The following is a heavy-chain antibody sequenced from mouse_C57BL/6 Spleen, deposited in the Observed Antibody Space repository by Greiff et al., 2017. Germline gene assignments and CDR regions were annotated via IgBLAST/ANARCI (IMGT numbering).Heavy chain of an antibody. CDR3: ARSITTVPPIWYAMDY. V-gene: IGHV1-82*01. Sequence: QVQLQQSGPELVKPGASVKISCKASGYAFSSSWMNWVKQRPGKGLEWIGRIYPGDGDTNYNGKFKGKATLTADKSSSTAYMQLSSLTSEDSAVYFCARSITTVPPIWYAMDYWGQGTSVTVSS. J-gene: IGHJ4*01. CDR1: GYAFSSSW. CDR2: IYPGDGDT. D-gene: IGHD1-1*01.